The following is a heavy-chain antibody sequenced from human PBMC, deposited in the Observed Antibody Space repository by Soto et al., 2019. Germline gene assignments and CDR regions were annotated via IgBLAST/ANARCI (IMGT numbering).Heavy chain of an antibody. CDR1: GFTFSSYA. D-gene: IGHD2-2*01. J-gene: IGHJ5*02. Sequence: PGGSLRLSCAASGFTFSSYAMSWVRQSPGKGLEWVSSLSGSGGSTYYADSVKGRLTISRDNSKNTLYLQMISLRAEDTAVYYCAKATSTSTSWFDPWGQGTLVTVSS. CDR3: AKATSTSTSWFDP. V-gene: IGHV3-23*01. CDR2: LSGSGGST.